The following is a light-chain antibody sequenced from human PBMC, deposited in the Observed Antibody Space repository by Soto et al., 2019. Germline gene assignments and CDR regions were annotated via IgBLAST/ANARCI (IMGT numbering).Light chain of an antibody. CDR2: WAS. CDR3: QQYYNTPLT. Sequence: DIVMTQSPDSLAVSLVESVTVNCKSSQSVLYSSNNRNYLAWYQQKPGQPPKLLIYWASTRESGVPDRFSGSGSGTDFTLTISSLQAEDVAVYYCQQYYNTPLTFGGGTKVDIK. J-gene: IGKJ4*01. V-gene: IGKV4-1*01. CDR1: QSVLYSSNNRNY.